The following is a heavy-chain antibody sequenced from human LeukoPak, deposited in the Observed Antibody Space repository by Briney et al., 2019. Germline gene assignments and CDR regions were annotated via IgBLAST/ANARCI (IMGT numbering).Heavy chain of an antibody. J-gene: IGHJ3*02. CDR1: GYTFTSYY. Sequence: GASVTVSCTASGYTFTSYYMHWVRQAPGQGLEWMGILDPSGGSTSCAQKFQGRVTMTRDTSTSTVYMDLSSLTSEDTGVYYCAREGVAITASGRGAFDIWGQGAMVTVSS. V-gene: IGHV1-46*01. CDR3: AREGVAITASGRGAFDI. CDR2: LDPSGGST. D-gene: IGHD5-12*01.